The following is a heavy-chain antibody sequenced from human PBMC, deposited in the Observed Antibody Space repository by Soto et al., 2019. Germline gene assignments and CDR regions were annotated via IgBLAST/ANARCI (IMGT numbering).Heavy chain of an antibody. V-gene: IGHV4-61*01. Sequence: SETLSLTCTVSGGSVSSGSYYWSWIRQPPGKGPEWIGYIYYSGGTNYNPSLKSRVTISVDTSKNQFSLKLSSVTAADTAVYYCARGGRYCSGGSCYRSGVWFDPWGQGTLVTVSS. D-gene: IGHD2-15*01. CDR2: IYYSGGT. CDR1: GGSVSSGSYY. J-gene: IGHJ5*02. CDR3: ARGGRYCSGGSCYRSGVWFDP.